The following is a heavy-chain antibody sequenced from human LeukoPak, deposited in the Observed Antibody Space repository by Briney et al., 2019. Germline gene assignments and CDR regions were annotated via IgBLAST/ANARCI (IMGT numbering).Heavy chain of an antibody. D-gene: IGHD1-26*01. Sequence: PGGSLRLSCAASGFTFSSYEMNWVRQAPGKGLEWVSYISSSGSTIYYADSVKGRFTISRDNAKNTLYLQMNSLRAEDTAVYYCARDNMFVVGATIYFDYWGQGTLVTVSS. V-gene: IGHV3-48*03. CDR2: ISSSGSTI. J-gene: IGHJ4*02. CDR1: GFTFSSYE. CDR3: ARDNMFVVGATIYFDY.